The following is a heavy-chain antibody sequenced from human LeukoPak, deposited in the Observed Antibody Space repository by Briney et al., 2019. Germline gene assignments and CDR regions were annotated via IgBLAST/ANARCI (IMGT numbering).Heavy chain of an antibody. CDR2: IKQDGSEK. CDR3: ARVEASGYDYGAFDY. Sequence: GGSLRLSCAASGFTFSSYWMSWVRQAPGKGLEWVANIKQDGSEKYYVDSVKGRFTISRDNAKNSLYLQMNSLRAEDTAVYYCARVEASGYDYGAFDYWGQGTLVTVSS. J-gene: IGHJ4*02. D-gene: IGHD5-12*01. V-gene: IGHV3-7*01. CDR1: GFTFSSYW.